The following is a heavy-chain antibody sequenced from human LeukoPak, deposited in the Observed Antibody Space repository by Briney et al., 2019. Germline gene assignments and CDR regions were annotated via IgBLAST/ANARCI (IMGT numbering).Heavy chain of an antibody. V-gene: IGHV3-30*04. CDR2: ISYDGSNT. D-gene: IGHD1-1*01. Sequence: GGSLRLSCAASGFTLSSYSMHWVRQAPGKGLEWVAVISYDGSNTYYADSVKGRFTISRDNSKNTLYLQMNSLRAEDTAVYYCANSWNDVPLGYWGQGTLATVSS. CDR3: ANSWNDVPLGY. CDR1: GFTLSSYS. J-gene: IGHJ4*02.